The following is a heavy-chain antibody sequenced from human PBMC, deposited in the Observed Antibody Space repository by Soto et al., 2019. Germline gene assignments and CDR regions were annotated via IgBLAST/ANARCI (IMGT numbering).Heavy chain of an antibody. Sequence: PSETLSLTCTVSGGSISSYYWSWIRQPPGKGLEWIGYIYYSGSTNYNPSLKSRVTISVDTSKNQFSLKLSSVTAADTAVYYCATRYETASGMDVWGQGTTVTVSS. J-gene: IGHJ6*02. D-gene: IGHD2-21*02. CDR3: ATRYETASGMDV. CDR2: IYYSGST. V-gene: IGHV4-59*08. CDR1: GGSISSYY.